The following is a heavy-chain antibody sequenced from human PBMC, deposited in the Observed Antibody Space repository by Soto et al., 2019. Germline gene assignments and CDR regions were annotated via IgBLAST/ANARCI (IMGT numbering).Heavy chain of an antibody. CDR3: ARRPNYYDSSGYYFDY. D-gene: IGHD3-22*01. CDR2: IKQDGSEK. V-gene: IGHV3-7*01. Sequence: GGSLRLSCAASGFTFSSYWMSWVRQAPGKGLEWVANIKQDGSEKYYVDSVKGRFTISRDNAKNSLYLQMNSLRAEDTAVYYCARRPNYYDSSGYYFDYWGQGTLVTVSS. CDR1: GFTFSSYW. J-gene: IGHJ4*02.